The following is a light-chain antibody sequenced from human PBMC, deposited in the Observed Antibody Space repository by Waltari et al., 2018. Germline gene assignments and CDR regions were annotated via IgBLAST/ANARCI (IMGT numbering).Light chain of an antibody. CDR3: YSSAGSNNWV. Sequence: QSALTQPPSASGSPGQSVTISCTGTSRDVGPYVSWYQQRPGKAPQLMIYGLNKRPSGVPDRFSGSKSGNTASLTVSGLQADDEADYYCYSSAGSNNWVFGGGTKLTVL. CDR2: GLN. CDR1: SRDVGPY. J-gene: IGLJ3*02. V-gene: IGLV2-8*01.